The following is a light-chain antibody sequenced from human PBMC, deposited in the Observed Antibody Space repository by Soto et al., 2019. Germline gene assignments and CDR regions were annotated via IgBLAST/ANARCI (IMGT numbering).Light chain of an antibody. CDR2: EVS. CDR1: SSDVGSYNY. J-gene: IGLJ2*01. CDR3: RSYAGSNDPVV. Sequence: QSALTQPPSASGSPGQSVTISCTGTSSDVGSYNYVSWYQQHPGKAPKFLIFEVSRRPAGVPHRFSGSKSGNTASLTVSGRQADDEADYYCRSYAGSNDPVVFGGGTKLTVL. V-gene: IGLV2-8*01.